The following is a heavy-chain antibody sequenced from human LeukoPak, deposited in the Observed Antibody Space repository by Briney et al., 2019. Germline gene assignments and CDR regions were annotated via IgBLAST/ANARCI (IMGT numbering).Heavy chain of an antibody. CDR3: VRGKAAAGAIWFDP. Sequence: PSETLSLTCTVSGGSISGYYWTWIRQPPGKGLEWIGCIYSSGSTSYKPSLKSRITISVDTSKNQLSLNLSSVTAADTAVYYCVRGKAAAGAIWFDPWGQGTLVTVSS. CDR2: IYSSGST. D-gene: IGHD6-13*01. CDR1: GGSISGYY. V-gene: IGHV4-59*01. J-gene: IGHJ5*02.